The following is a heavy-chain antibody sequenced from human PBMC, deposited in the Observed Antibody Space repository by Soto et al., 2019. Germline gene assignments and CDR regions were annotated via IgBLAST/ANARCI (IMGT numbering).Heavy chain of an antibody. CDR1: GFTFSSYA. J-gene: IGHJ5*02. CDR3: AKAYSNSWPNDWFDP. Sequence: EVQLLESGGGWLQPGGSLRLSCAASGFTFSSYAMNWVRQAPGKGLEVVSGITGSGAGSYYSDSVKGRFTISRDNSKNTLYLQMNSLRAEDTAVYYCAKAYSNSWPNDWFDPWGQGTRVTVSS. D-gene: IGHD6-13*01. CDR2: ITGSGAGS. V-gene: IGHV3-23*01.